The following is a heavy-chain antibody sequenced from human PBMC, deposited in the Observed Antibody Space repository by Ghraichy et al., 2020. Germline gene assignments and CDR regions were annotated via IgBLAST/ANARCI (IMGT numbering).Heavy chain of an antibody. Sequence: SETLSLTCTVSGRSLSSSSYHCGWIRKLPGKGLERIGSIFYSGNTYYNPSLKSRDTISVDTSKNQFSLKLSSVTAADTAVYYCARRPVESYFDYWGQGTLVTVSS. D-gene: IGHD5-24*01. CDR3: ARRPVESYFDY. CDR1: GRSLSSSSYH. CDR2: IFYSGNT. J-gene: IGHJ4*02. V-gene: IGHV4-39*01.